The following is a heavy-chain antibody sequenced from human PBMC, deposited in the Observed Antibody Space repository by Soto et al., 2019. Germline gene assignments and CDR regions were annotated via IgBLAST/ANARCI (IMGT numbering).Heavy chain of an antibody. V-gene: IGHV4-34*01. Sequence: QVQLQQWGAGLLKPSETLSLTCTVYGGSFSNYFWTWIRQPPGKGLEWIGEINHSGSSYYNPPLKRRLTWAVDTSKNQLSLNLSAVTAADTAVYYGARLPLSGGLDYWGQGTLVTVSS. CDR3: ARLPLSGGLDY. D-gene: IGHD3-10*01. CDR1: GGSFSNYF. CDR2: INHSGSS. J-gene: IGHJ4*02.